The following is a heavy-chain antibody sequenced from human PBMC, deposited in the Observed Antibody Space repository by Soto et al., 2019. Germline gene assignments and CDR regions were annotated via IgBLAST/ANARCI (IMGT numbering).Heavy chain of an antibody. CDR3: ARGYTSLYTWLDT. CDR2: IYYSGST. CDR1: GGSISSYY. J-gene: IGHJ5*02. V-gene: IGHV4-59*12. D-gene: IGHD2-2*01. Sequence: SETLSLTCSVSGGSISSYYWSWIRQPPGKGLEWIGYIYYSGSTNYNPSLKSRVTISVDTSKNQFSLKLSSVTAADTAVYYCARGYTSLYTWLDTWGQGTLVTVSS.